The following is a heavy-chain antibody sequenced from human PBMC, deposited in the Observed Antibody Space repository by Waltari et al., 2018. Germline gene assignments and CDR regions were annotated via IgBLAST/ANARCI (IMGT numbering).Heavy chain of an antibody. CDR2: INHSGST. V-gene: IGHV4-34*01. J-gene: IGHJ6*02. CDR3: ARGRGIFCSGGSCYSYHYYYGMDV. Sequence: QVQLQQWGAGLLKPSETLSLTCAVYGGSFSGYYWSWIRQPPGKGLEWIGEINHSGSTNYNPALKRPATITRDTAKNQVPLKLSSVTAADTAVYYCARGRGIFCSGGSCYSYHYYYGMDVWGQGTTVTVSS. D-gene: IGHD2-15*01. CDR1: GGSFSGYY.